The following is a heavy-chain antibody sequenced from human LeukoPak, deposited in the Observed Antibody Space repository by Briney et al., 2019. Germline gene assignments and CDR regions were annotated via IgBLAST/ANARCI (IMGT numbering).Heavy chain of an antibody. CDR1: GFAFSSYS. Sequence: PGGSLRLSCAASGFAFSSYSMNWVRQAPGKGLEWVSSISSSSSYIYYADSVKARFTISRDTAKTSLYQQLNSLRDEDTAVYYCARDNSVTHYCSYYMDVWGQGTTVTVSS. J-gene: IGHJ6*03. D-gene: IGHD4-11*01. CDR3: ARDNSVTHYCSYYMDV. CDR2: ISSSSSYI. V-gene: IGHV3-21*01.